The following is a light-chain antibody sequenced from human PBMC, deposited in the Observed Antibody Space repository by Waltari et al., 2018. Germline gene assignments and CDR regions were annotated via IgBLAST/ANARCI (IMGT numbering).Light chain of an antibody. Sequence: QSALTQPPSASGSPGQTVTISCTATGSDVGDYNYVSWYQQHPGKAPNLMIYAVTKRPSGSPDRFHGSKSGNTASLTVSGLQAEDEADYYCSSHVVFGGGTKLTVL. CDR3: SSHVV. CDR2: AVT. V-gene: IGLV2-8*01. CDR1: GSDVGDYNY. J-gene: IGLJ3*02.